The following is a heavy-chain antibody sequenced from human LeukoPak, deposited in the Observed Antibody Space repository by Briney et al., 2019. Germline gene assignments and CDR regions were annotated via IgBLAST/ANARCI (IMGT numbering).Heavy chain of an antibody. D-gene: IGHD6-6*01. CDR1: GFTFSSYE. V-gene: IGHV3-48*03. CDR2: ISSTGTNI. Sequence: GGSLRLSCAASGFTFSSYEMNWVRQAPGKGLEWLSYISSTGTNIYYADSVKGRFTLSRDNSKNTLYLQMNSLRAEDTAVYYCAKEQSSSGFFDYWGQGTLVTVSS. J-gene: IGHJ4*02. CDR3: AKEQSSSGFFDY.